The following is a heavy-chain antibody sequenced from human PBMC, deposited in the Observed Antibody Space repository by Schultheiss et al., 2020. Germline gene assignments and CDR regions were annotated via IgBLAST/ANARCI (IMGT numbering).Heavy chain of an antibody. CDR3: ASLPDY. CDR1: GFTFSNYA. V-gene: IGHV3-23*01. J-gene: IGHJ4*02. CDR2: ISGSGGST. Sequence: GGSLRLSCTASGFTFSNYAMSWVRQAPGKGLEWVSIISGSGGSTYYADSVKGRFTISRDNSKNTLNLQMNSLRVEDTAVYYCASLPDYWGQGTLVTVSS.